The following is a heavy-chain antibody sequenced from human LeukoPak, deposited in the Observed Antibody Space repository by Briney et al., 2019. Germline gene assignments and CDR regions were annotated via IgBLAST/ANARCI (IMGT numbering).Heavy chain of an antibody. J-gene: IGHJ4*02. CDR3: ATDRGWRTSGYYLYYFEY. V-gene: IGHV3-7*01. CDR2: IKHDGSEK. CDR1: GFIFTNYF. Sequence: GGSLRLSCAASGFIFTNYFMSWVRQAPGKGLEWVASIKHDGSEKYYVDSVWGRFTIPRDNTMNSLYLQMSSLRAEDTAVYYCATDRGWRTSGYYLYYFEYWGQGTLVTYSS. D-gene: IGHD3-3*01.